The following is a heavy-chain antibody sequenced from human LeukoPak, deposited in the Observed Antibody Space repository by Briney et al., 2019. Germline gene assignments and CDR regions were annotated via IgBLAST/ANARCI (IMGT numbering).Heavy chain of an antibody. Sequence: QPGGSLRLSCAASGFTFSSYSMNWVRQAPGKGLEWVSYISSSSSTIYYADSVKGRFTISRDNAKNSLYLQMNSLRAEDTAVYDCARETNYDILTGYYDSWGQGTLVTVSS. CDR1: GFTFSSYS. D-gene: IGHD3-9*01. V-gene: IGHV3-48*01. CDR3: ARETNYDILTGYYDS. J-gene: IGHJ4*02. CDR2: ISSSSSTI.